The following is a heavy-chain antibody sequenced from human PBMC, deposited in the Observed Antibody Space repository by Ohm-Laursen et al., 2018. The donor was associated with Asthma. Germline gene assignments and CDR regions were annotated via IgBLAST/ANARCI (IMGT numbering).Heavy chain of an antibody. V-gene: IGHV4-31*03. J-gene: IGHJ4*02. CDR3: ARGTFYYESTGYYFFDH. CDR2: IYYSGIT. CDR1: GDSISSGNNY. D-gene: IGHD3-22*01. Sequence: SQTLSLTCTVSGDSISSGNNYWSWIRQHPGKGLEWIGYIYYSGITYSNPSLRSRVSISVGTSKNQFSLKLSPVTAADTAVYYCARGTFYYESTGYYFFDHWGQGALVTVSS.